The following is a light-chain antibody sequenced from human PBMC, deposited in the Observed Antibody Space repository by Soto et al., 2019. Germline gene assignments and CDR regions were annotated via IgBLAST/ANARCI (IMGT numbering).Light chain of an antibody. CDR1: QSLGGY. J-gene: IGKJ4*01. V-gene: IGKV3-15*01. Sequence: IEITLVPATLNVCPGETATLSGRASQSLGGYLAWYQQKPGQAPRLLIFRASSRATGVPARFSASGSGTEFTLTISSLQSEDFAVYYCQQYIRWPLTFGGGTNVGIK. CDR3: QQYIRWPLT. CDR2: RAS.